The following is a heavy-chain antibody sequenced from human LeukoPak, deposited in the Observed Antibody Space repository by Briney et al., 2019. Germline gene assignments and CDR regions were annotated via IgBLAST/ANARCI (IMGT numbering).Heavy chain of an antibody. CDR3: ARNNDMDV. V-gene: IGHV3-7*03. CDR2: INKDGSEK. Sequence: GGSRRLSCAASGFILSNHWMTWVRQAPGKGPEWVANINKDGSEKYYVDSVKGRFTISRDTAKNSLYLQMNNLRAEDTALYYCARNNDMDVWGQGTTVIVSS. CDR1: GFILSNHW. J-gene: IGHJ6*02. D-gene: IGHD1/OR15-1a*01.